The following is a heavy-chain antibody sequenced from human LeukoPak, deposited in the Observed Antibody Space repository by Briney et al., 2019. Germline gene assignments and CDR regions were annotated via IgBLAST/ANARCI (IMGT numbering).Heavy chain of an antibody. Sequence: GGSLRLSCVASGFTVSSNYMSWVRHTPGKGLEWVSLIYSGGSTYYADSVKGRFTISRDNSKNTLYLQMNSLRAEDTAVYYCASRDKGYYYGMDVWGQGTTVTVSS. CDR3: ASRDKGYYYGMDV. CDR1: GFTVSSNY. V-gene: IGHV3-66*01. J-gene: IGHJ6*02. CDR2: IYSGGST. D-gene: IGHD5-24*01.